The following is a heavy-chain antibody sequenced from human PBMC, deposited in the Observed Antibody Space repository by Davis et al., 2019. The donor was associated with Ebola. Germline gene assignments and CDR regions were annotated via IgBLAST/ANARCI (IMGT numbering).Heavy chain of an antibody. CDR2: IYYSGST. CDR3: ARAPALYDYVWGSYRYWFDP. D-gene: IGHD3-16*02. J-gene: IGHJ5*02. Sequence: SETLSLTCTVSGGSISSGDYYWSWIRQPPGKGLEWIGYIYYSGSTYYNPSLKSRVTISVDTSKNQFSRKLSSVTAADTAVYYCARAPALYDYVWGSYRYWFDPWGQGTLVTVSS. V-gene: IGHV4-30-4*01. CDR1: GGSISSGDYY.